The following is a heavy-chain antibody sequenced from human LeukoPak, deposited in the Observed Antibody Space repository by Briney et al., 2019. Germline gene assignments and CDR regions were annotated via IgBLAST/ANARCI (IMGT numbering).Heavy chain of an antibody. Sequence: ASETLSLTCTVSGGSISSYYWSWIRQPPGKGLEWIGYIYYSGSTNYNPSLKSRVTISVDTSKNQFSLKLSSVTAADTAAYYCARDYYDSSGYYYRGFDIWGQGTMVTVSS. D-gene: IGHD3-22*01. J-gene: IGHJ3*02. V-gene: IGHV4-59*01. CDR3: ARDYYDSSGYYYRGFDI. CDR2: IYYSGST. CDR1: GGSISSYY.